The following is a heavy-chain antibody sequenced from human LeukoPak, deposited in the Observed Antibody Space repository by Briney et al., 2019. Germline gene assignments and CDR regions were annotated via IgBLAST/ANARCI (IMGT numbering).Heavy chain of an antibody. CDR1: GGSISSYY. J-gene: IGHJ4*02. D-gene: IGHD3-3*01. V-gene: IGHV4-59*01. Sequence: SETLSLTCTVSGGSISSYYWSWIRQPPGGGLEWIGHIYYSGSTNYNPSLKSRVTISVDTSKNQFSLKLSSVTAADTAVYYCARASYYDFWSGSFDYWGQGTLVTVSS. CDR3: ARASYYDFWSGSFDY. CDR2: IYYSGST.